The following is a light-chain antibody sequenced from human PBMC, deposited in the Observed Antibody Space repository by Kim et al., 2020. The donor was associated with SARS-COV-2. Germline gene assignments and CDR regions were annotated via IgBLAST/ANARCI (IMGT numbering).Light chain of an antibody. Sequence: SYDLTQPPSVSVAPGKTARITCGGNNIGSKSVHWYQQKPGQAPVLVIYYDSDRPSGIPERFSGSNSGNTATLTISRVEAGDEADYYCQVWDSGVVFGGGT. J-gene: IGLJ2*01. CDR3: QVWDSGVV. CDR1: NIGSKS. CDR2: YDS. V-gene: IGLV3-21*04.